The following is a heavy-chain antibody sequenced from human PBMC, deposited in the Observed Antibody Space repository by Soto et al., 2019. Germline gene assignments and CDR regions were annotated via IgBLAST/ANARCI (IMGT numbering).Heavy chain of an antibody. CDR2: INPSGGST. D-gene: IGHD3-9*01. CDR3: ANTVGQDYDILTGSAVDY. J-gene: IGHJ4*02. V-gene: IGHV1-46*01. Sequence: ASVKVSCKASGYTFTSYDMHWVRQAPGQGLEWMGIINPSGGSTSYAQKFQGRVTMTRDTSTSTVYMELSSLRAEDTAVYYCANTVGQDYDILTGSAVDYWGQGTLVTVSS. CDR1: GYTFTSYD.